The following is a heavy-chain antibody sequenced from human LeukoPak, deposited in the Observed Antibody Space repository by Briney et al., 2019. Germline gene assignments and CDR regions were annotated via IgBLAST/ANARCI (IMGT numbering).Heavy chain of an antibody. J-gene: IGHJ6*03. CDR3: ATCGDYDSYYYYYMDV. CDR2: IYYSGST. CDR1: GGSISSISYY. D-gene: IGHD4-17*01. Sequence: PSETLSLTCSVSGGSISSISYYWGWIRQPPGKGLDWIGSIYYSGSTYYNPSLKSRVTISVDTSKNQFSLKLSSVTAADTAVYYCATCGDYDSYYYYYMDVWGKGTTVTVSS. V-gene: IGHV4-39*07.